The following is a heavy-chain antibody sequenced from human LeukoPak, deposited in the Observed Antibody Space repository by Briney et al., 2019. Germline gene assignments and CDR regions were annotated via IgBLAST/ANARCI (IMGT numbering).Heavy chain of an antibody. Sequence: GGSLRLSCAASEFTFSSCWMTWVRQAPGKGLELVANIKQDGSENYYEDSVQGRFTITTDNAKNSLYLQMNSLGVDDTAVYYCARDDPHSSGGSLFEAFDIWGQGKMVTVSS. CDR3: ARDDPHSSGGSLFEAFDI. V-gene: IGHV3-7*01. D-gene: IGHD2-15*01. CDR1: EFTFSSCW. CDR2: IKQDGSEN. J-gene: IGHJ3*02.